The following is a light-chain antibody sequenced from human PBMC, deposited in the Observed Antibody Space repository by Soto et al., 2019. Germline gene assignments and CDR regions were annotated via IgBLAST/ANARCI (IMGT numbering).Light chain of an antibody. CDR1: QSVSSC. CDR2: DAS. Sequence: EIVLTQSPATLSLSPGERATLSCRASQSVSSCLAWYQQKPGQAPRLLIYDASNRATGIPARFSGSGSGTDFTLTISSLEPEDFAVYYCQQCSIWPLTFGGGTKVEIK. V-gene: IGKV3-11*01. J-gene: IGKJ4*01. CDR3: QQCSIWPLT.